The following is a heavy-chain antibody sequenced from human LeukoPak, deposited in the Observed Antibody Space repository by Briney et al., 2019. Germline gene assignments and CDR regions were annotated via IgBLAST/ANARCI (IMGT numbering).Heavy chain of an antibody. CDR2: ISYDGSNK. CDR3: ARDAGEMDFDY. CDR1: GFTFSSYG. Sequence: GRSLRLSCAASGFTFSSYGMHWVRQAPGKGLEWVAVISYDGSNKYYADSVKGRFTISRDNSKNTLYLQMNSLRAEDTAVYYCARDAGEMDFDYWGQGTLVTVSS. J-gene: IGHJ4*02. V-gene: IGHV3-30*19. D-gene: IGHD3-16*01.